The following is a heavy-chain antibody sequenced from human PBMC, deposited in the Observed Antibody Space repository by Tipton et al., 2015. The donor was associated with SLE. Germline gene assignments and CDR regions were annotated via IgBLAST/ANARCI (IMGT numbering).Heavy chain of an antibody. D-gene: IGHD2-8*02. CDR3: ARRGVVSRFDP. J-gene: IGHJ5*02. CDR2: ISYSGAT. CDR1: GDTIDGNTYF. V-gene: IGHV4-39*07. Sequence: TLSLTCTVSGDTIDGNTYFWDWIRQPPGKGLMLIGSISYSGATSYNPSLKSRVTLSVDTSKNQCFLKLDSVTAADTAMYYCARRGVVSRFDPWGQGTLVTVSS.